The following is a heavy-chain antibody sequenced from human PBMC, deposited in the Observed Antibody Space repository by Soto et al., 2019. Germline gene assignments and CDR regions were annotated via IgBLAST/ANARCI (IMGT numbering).Heavy chain of an antibody. CDR3: ARGSASKSGHLWYFDL. Sequence: EVQVVESGGGLVKPGGSLRLSCTASGFTFDTYTMNWLRQAPGRGLEWVSSISATTTYKCYAASVEGRFTISRDNAKNSLYLQTNSLGAEDTAVYYCARGSASKSGHLWYFDLWGRGTLVTVSS. CDR2: ISATTTYK. D-gene: IGHD2-8*02. CDR1: GFTFDTYT. V-gene: IGHV3-21*01. J-gene: IGHJ2*01.